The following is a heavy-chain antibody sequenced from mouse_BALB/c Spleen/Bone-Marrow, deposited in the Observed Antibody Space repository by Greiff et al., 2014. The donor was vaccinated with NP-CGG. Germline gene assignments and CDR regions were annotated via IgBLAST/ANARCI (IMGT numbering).Heavy chain of an antibody. CDR3: ALHYAYQFDY. V-gene: IGHV14-3*02. D-gene: IGHD1-2*01. J-gene: IGHJ2*01. Sequence: EVQLQQSGAELVKPGASVKLSCTVFGFNIKSTYIHWVKQRPEQGLEWIGWVGPANGNSKCDPRFQGKATITADSSSNPAYLQLSNLTSEDYAVYYSALHYAYQFDYWGQGTTVTVSS. CDR2: VGPANGNS. CDR1: GFNIKSTY.